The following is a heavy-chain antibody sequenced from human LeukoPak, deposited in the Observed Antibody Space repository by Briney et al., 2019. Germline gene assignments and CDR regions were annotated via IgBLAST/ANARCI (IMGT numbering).Heavy chain of an antibody. V-gene: IGHV1-24*01. D-gene: IGHD3-10*01. Sequence: GASVKASCKVSGYTLTDLSMHWVRQAPGKGLEWLGGFDPEDGETIYAQKFQGRVTLAEDTSTDTAYMELSSLRSEDTAAYYCATDIPRRVRGVVYSSFVMDVWGQGTTVTVSS. CDR1: GYTLTDLS. CDR3: ATDIPRRVRGVVYSSFVMDV. CDR2: FDPEDGET. J-gene: IGHJ6*02.